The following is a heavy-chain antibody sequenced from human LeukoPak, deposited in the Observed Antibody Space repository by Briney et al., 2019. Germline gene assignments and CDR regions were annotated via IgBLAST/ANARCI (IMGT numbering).Heavy chain of an antibody. Sequence: SETLSLTCTVSGGSISSYYWSWIRQPPGKGLEWIGYIYYSGSTNYNPSLKSRVTISVDTSKNQFSLKLSSVTAADTAAYYCARGLYDSSGYYYYYYMDVWGKGTTVTISS. CDR1: GGSISSYY. V-gene: IGHV4-59*01. CDR2: IYYSGST. CDR3: ARGLYDSSGYYYYYYMDV. D-gene: IGHD3-22*01. J-gene: IGHJ6*03.